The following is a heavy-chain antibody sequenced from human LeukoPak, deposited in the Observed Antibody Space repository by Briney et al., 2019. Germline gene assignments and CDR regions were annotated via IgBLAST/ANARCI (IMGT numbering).Heavy chain of an antibody. CDR3: ARQDRYRYYYDSSGHISH. CDR2: IYSGGST. CDR1: GFTVSSNY. D-gene: IGHD3-22*01. J-gene: IGHJ1*01. Sequence: GGSLRLSCAASGFTVSSNYMSWVRQAPGKGLQWVSVIYSGGSTYYADSVKGRFTISRDNSKNTLYLQMSSLRAEDTAVYYCARQDRYRYYYDSSGHISHWGQGTLVTVSS. V-gene: IGHV3-53*01.